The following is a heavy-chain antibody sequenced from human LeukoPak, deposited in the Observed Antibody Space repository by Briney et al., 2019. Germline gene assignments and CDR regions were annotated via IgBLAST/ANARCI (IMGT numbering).Heavy chain of an antibody. V-gene: IGHV4-59*01. CDR2: IYYSGGT. CDR1: GGAISSYY. Sequence: SETLSLTCTVSGGAISSYYWSWIRQSPGKGLEWIGYIYYSGGTKYNPSLMSRVTISVDRAQNQFSLSLRSVTAADTAVYYCARDGLYDSSGYYMDSWGQGTLGIVSS. CDR3: ARDGLYDSSGYYMDS. J-gene: IGHJ4*02. D-gene: IGHD3-22*01.